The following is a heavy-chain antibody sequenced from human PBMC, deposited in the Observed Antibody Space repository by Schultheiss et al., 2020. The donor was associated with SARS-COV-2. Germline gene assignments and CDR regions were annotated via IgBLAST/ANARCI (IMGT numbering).Heavy chain of an antibody. CDR3: ARRLSKSGSYYYFDY. Sequence: GESLKISCKGSGYSFTSYWIGWVRQMPGKGLEWMGIIYPGDSDTRYSPSFQGQVTISADKSISTAYLQWSSLKASDTAMYYCARRLSKSGSYYYFDYWGQGTTVTVSS. CDR2: IYPGDSDT. J-gene: IGHJ4*03. D-gene: IGHD1-26*01. CDR1: GYSFTSYW. V-gene: IGHV5-51*01.